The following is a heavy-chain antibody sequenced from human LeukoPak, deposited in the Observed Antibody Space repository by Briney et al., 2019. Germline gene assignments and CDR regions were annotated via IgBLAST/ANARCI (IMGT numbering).Heavy chain of an antibody. CDR1: GYTFTGYY. CDR2: IIPIFGTA. Sequence: ASVKVSCEASGYTFTGYYMHWVRQAPGQGLEWMGGIIPIFGTANYAQKFQGRVTITADKSTSTAYMELSSLRSEDTAVYYCAKPPGLRRLDPWGQGTLVTVSS. CDR3: AKPPGLRRLDP. J-gene: IGHJ5*02. D-gene: IGHD5-12*01. V-gene: IGHV1-69*06.